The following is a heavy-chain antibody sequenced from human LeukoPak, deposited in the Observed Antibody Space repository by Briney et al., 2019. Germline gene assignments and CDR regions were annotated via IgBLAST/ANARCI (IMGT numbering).Heavy chain of an antibody. CDR3: ARGGVYDILTGYFPFDY. Sequence: ASVKVSCKASGYTFTSYDINWVRQATGQGLEWMGWMNPNSGNTGYAQKFQGRVTMTRNTSISTAYMELSSLRSEDTAVYYCARGGVYDILTGYFPFDYWGQGTLVTVSS. D-gene: IGHD3-9*01. CDR1: GYTFTSYD. CDR2: MNPNSGNT. J-gene: IGHJ4*02. V-gene: IGHV1-8*02.